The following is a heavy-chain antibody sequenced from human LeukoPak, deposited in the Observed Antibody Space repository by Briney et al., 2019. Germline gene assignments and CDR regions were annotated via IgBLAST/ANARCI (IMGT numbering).Heavy chain of an antibody. CDR2: ISSSGSTI. J-gene: IGHJ4*02. Sequence: GGSLRLSCAASGFTFSDYYMSWIREAPGKGLEWVSYISSSGSTIYYADSVKGRFTISRDNAKNSLYLQMNSLRAEGTAVYYCARDRPVAGTDYWGQGTLVTVSS. CDR1: GFTFSDYY. V-gene: IGHV3-11*01. D-gene: IGHD6-19*01. CDR3: ARDRPVAGTDY.